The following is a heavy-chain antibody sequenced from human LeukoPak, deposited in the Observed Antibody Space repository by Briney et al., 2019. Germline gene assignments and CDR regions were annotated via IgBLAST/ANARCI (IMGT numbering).Heavy chain of an antibody. Sequence: GGSLRLSCAASGFTFSNAWMSWVRQAPGKGLEWVGRIKSKTDGGTTDYAAPVKGRFTISRDDSKNTLYLQMNSLKTEDTAVYYCTTGAAYYYGSGSSDYWGQGTLVTVSS. CDR1: GFTFSNAW. D-gene: IGHD3-10*01. CDR3: TTGAAYYYGSGSSDY. J-gene: IGHJ4*02. CDR2: IKSKTDGGTT. V-gene: IGHV3-15*01.